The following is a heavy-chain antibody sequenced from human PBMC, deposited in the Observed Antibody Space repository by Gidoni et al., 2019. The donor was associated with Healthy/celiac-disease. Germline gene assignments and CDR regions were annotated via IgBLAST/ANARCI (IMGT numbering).Heavy chain of an antibody. CDR3: ARAPNSGYDGVDYFDY. CDR2: ISSSSSYI. CDR1: GFTFSSYS. V-gene: IGHV3-21*01. Sequence: EVQLVESGGGLVKPGGSLRLSCAASGFTFSSYSMNWVRQAPGKGLEWVSSISSSSSYIYYADSVKGRFTISRDNAKNSLYLQMNSLRAEDTAVYYCARAPNSGYDGVDYFDYWGQGTLVTVSS. J-gene: IGHJ4*02. D-gene: IGHD5-12*01.